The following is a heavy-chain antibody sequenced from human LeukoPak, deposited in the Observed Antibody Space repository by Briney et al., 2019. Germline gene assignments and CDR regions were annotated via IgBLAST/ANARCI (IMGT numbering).Heavy chain of an antibody. CDR1: GGSISSGGSY. Sequence: PSETLSLTCTVSGGSISSGGSYWTWIRQHPGKGLEWIGYIDYSGSTHYNPSLESRVTMSLDTSKNQFSLNLSSVTAADTAVYYCARDMTYGSGTFAVEWYYGMDVWGQGTTVTVSS. CDR3: ARDMTYGSGTFAVEWYYGMDV. D-gene: IGHD3-10*01. J-gene: IGHJ6*02. V-gene: IGHV4-31*03. CDR2: IDYSGST.